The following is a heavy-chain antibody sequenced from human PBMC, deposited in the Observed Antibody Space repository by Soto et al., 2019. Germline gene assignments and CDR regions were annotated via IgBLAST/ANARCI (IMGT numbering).Heavy chain of an antibody. J-gene: IGHJ4*02. Sequence: GGSLRLSCAASGFTFSTYGMHWVRQAPGKGLEWVAVISYDGSNKYCADSVKGRFTISRDNSKNTLFLQMNSLTAEDTAVYYCAKELGRYCSGGGCYYFDYWGQGTLVTVSS. V-gene: IGHV3-30*18. D-gene: IGHD2-15*01. CDR2: ISYDGSNK. CDR1: GFTFSTYG. CDR3: AKELGRYCSGGGCYYFDY.